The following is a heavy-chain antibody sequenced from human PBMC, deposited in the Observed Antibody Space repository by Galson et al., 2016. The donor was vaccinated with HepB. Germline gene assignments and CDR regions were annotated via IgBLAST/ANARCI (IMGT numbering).Heavy chain of an antibody. CDR3: ARGGSGNCDSLDV. V-gene: IGHV1-46*04. CDR1: RFAFINQY. Sequence: SVKVSCKASRFAFINQYFHWVRRAPGQGLEWVAVINPRGSPSYAQRLEARVTVTRDASTTTVYMELSGLRSEDAAVYYWARGGSGNCDSLDVRGQGTAVTVSS. D-gene: IGHD3-10*01. CDR2: INPRGSP. J-gene: IGHJ6*02.